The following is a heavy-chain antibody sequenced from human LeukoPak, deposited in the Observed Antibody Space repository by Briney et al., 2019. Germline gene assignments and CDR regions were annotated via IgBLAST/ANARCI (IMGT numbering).Heavy chain of an antibody. CDR2: IYYSGST. D-gene: IGHD3-22*01. CDR1: GGSISSSSYY. J-gene: IGHJ6*02. CDR3: ARVLVADSSGYYSWYYYYGMDV. V-gene: IGHV4-39*01. Sequence: SETLSLTCTVSGGSISSSSYYWGWIRQPPGTGLEWIGSIYYSGSTYYNPSLKSRVTISVDTSKNQFSLKLSSVTAADTAVYYCARVLVADSSGYYSWYYYYGMDVWGQGTTVTVSS.